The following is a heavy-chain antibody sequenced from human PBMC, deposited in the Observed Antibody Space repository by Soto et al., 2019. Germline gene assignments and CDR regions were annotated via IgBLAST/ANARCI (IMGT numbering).Heavy chain of an antibody. CDR3: ARGSLDRAEYYFDY. J-gene: IGHJ4*02. D-gene: IGHD3-22*01. V-gene: IGHV3-53*01. Sequence: GGSLRLSCAASGFTVSSNYMSWVRQAPGKGLEWVSVIYSGGSTYYADSVKGRFTISSDNSKNTLYLQMNSLRAEDTAVYYCARGSLDRAEYYFDYWGQGTLVTVSS. CDR2: IYSGGST. CDR1: GFTVSSNY.